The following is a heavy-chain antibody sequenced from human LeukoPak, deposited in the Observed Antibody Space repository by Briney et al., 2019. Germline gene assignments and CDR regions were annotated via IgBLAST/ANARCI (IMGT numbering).Heavy chain of an antibody. CDR3: AGAIYDSSGYYFYYYGMDV. Sequence: GASVKVSCKASGYTFTSYDINWVRQATGQGLEWMGWMNPNSGNTGYAQKFQGRVTMTRNTSISTAYMELSSLRSEDTAVYYCAGAIYDSSGYYFYYYGMDVWGQGTTVTVSS. CDR2: MNPNSGNT. D-gene: IGHD3-22*01. CDR1: GYTFTSYD. J-gene: IGHJ6*02. V-gene: IGHV1-8*01.